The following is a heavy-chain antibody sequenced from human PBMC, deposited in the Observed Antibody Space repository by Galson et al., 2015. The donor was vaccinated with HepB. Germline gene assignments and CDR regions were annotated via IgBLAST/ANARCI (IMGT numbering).Heavy chain of an antibody. CDR1: GYTFTSYG. D-gene: IGHD6-13*01. CDR3: AREQQLASVMTLGYYGMDV. Sequence: SVKVSCKASGYTFTSYGVSWVRQAPGQGLEWMGWVSAHNGNTNYAQKVQGRVTMTTDTSTSTAYMELRSLRSDDAAVYFCAREQQLASVMTLGYYGMDVWGQGTTVTVSS. CDR2: VSAHNGNT. V-gene: IGHV1-18*04. J-gene: IGHJ6*02.